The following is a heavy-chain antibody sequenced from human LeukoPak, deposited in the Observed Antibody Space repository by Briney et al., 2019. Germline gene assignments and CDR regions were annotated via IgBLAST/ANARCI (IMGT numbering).Heavy chain of an antibody. D-gene: IGHD6-13*01. J-gene: IGHJ4*02. CDR3: ARAIAAAGGLFDY. CDR1: GYTFTSYY. CDR2: INPSGGST. Sequence: ASVKVSCKASGYTFTSYYMHWVRQAPGQGLEWMGIINPSGGSTSYAQKFQGRVTITADKSTSTAYMELSSLRSEDTAVYYCARAIAAAGGLFDYWGQGTLVTVSS. V-gene: IGHV1-46*01.